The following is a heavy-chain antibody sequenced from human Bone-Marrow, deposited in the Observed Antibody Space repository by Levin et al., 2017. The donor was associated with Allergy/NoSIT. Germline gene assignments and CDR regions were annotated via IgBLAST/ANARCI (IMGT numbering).Heavy chain of an antibody. J-gene: IGHJ4*02. CDR2: ISYDGSNK. D-gene: IGHD2-21*01. CDR3: AKDLVMGMRFQVIFDY. CDR1: GFTFSSYG. Sequence: GGSLRLSCAASGFTFSSYGMHWVRQAPGKGLEWVAVISYDGSNKYYADSVKGRFTISRDNSKNTLYLQMNSLRAEDTAVYYCAKDLVMGMRFQVIFDYWGQGTLVTVSS. V-gene: IGHV3-30*18.